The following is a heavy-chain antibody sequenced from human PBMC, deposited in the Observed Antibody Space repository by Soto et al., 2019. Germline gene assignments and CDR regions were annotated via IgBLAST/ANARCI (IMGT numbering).Heavy chain of an antibody. CDR3: AKDLTVFRSGYDDMDV. V-gene: IGHV3-23*01. D-gene: IGHD5-12*01. CDR2: ISGSGGST. Sequence: EVQLLESGGGLVQPGGSLRLSCAASGFTFSSYAMSWVRQAPGKGLEWVSAISGSGGSTYYADSVKGRFTISRDNSKNTLYLQMNSLRAEDTAVYYCAKDLTVFRSGYDDMDVRGKGTTVTVSS. CDR1: GFTFSSYA. J-gene: IGHJ6*03.